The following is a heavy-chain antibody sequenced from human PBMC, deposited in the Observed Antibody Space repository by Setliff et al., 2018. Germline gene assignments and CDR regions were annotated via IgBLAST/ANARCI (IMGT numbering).Heavy chain of an antibody. CDR2: IYDSGSS. CDR1: GGSVSNSGFF. Sequence: SETLSLTCTVSGGSVSNSGFFWGWLRQAPGKGLEWIGNIYDSGSSNYNASLKSRLIITRDTSKNQFSLSLTSVTAEDTAVYYCARMSGFQYIDVWDKGTTVTVSS. J-gene: IGHJ6*03. D-gene: IGHD3-3*01. V-gene: IGHV4-39*07. CDR3: ARMSGFQYIDV.